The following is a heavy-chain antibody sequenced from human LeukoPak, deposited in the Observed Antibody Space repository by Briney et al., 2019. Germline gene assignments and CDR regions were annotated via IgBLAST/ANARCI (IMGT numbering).Heavy chain of an antibody. V-gene: IGHV3-30*03. Sequence: GGSLRLSCAASGFTFSNYGIHWVRQAPGKGLEWVAVISYDGSNKYYADSVKGRFTISRDNSKNTLYLQMNSLRIEDTAVYYCARSHRPIIAAAPFDYWGPGTLVTVSS. CDR2: ISYDGSNK. J-gene: IGHJ4*02. CDR3: ARSHRPIIAAAPFDY. D-gene: IGHD6-13*01. CDR1: GFTFSNYG.